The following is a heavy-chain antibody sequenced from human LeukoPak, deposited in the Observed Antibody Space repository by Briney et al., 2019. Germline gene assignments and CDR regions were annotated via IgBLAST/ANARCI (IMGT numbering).Heavy chain of an antibody. CDR1: GGSISSYY. J-gene: IGHJ6*03. Sequence: PSETLSLTCTVSGGSISSYYWGWIRQPPGKGLEWIGYIYYSGSTNYNPSLKGRVTISVDPSKNQFSLKLSSVTAADTAVYYCARCYCSGGSCTSPRDYYYMDVWGKGTTVTVSS. CDR3: ARCYCSGGSCTSPRDYYYMDV. D-gene: IGHD2-15*01. CDR2: IYYSGST. V-gene: IGHV4-59*01.